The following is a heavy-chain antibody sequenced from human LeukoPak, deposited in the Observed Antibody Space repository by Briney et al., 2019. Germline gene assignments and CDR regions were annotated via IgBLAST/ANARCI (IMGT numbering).Heavy chain of an antibody. CDR2: IIPIFGTA. CDR1: GGTFSSYA. D-gene: IGHD6-19*01. J-gene: IGHJ4*02. Sequence: ASVTVSCKASGGTFSSYAISWVRQAPGQGLEWMGGIIPIFGTANYAQKFQGRVTITADESTSTACMELSSLRSEDTPVYYCASTGIAVAGTRYYFDYWGQGTLVTVSS. CDR3: ASTGIAVAGTRYYFDY. V-gene: IGHV1-69*01.